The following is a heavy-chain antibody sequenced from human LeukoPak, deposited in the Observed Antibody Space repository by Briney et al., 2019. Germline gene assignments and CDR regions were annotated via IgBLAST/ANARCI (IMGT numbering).Heavy chain of an antibody. J-gene: IGHJ4*02. Sequence: TGGSLRLSCPGSGFTFSSAWMTWVRQIPGKGLEWVGHIKSRTDGGTTDYAAPVKGRFTISRDDSKNTVYLQMNSLKTEESAVYFCATEFYSNGYNCWGQGTLVIVSS. D-gene: IGHD5-24*01. CDR1: GFTFSSAW. V-gene: IGHV3-15*01. CDR3: ATEFYSNGYNC. CDR2: IKSRTDGGTT.